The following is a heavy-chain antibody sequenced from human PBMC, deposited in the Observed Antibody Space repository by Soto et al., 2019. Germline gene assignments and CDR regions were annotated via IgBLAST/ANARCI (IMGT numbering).Heavy chain of an antibody. D-gene: IGHD6-19*01. CDR1: GFTFTSYG. CDR2: ISYDGSNK. Sequence: PGGSLRLSCAASGFTFTSYGMHWVRQAPGKGLEWVAVISYDGSNKYYADSVKGRFTISRDNSKNTLYLQMSSLRAEDTAVYYCAKVVAAVAGTYYYYGMDVWGPGTTVTVSS. V-gene: IGHV3-30*18. J-gene: IGHJ6*02. CDR3: AKVVAAVAGTYYYYGMDV.